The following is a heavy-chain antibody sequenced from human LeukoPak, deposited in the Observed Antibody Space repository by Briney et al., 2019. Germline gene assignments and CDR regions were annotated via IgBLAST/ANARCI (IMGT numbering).Heavy chain of an antibody. J-gene: IGHJ4*02. CDR1: GFTFSSYS. V-gene: IGHV3-21*01. Sequence: AGGSLRLSCAASGFTFSSYSMNWVRQAPGKGPEWVSSISSSSSYIYYADSVKGRFTISRDNAKNSLYLQMNSLRAEDTAVYYCARDRSRSYEIDYWGQGTLVTVSS. D-gene: IGHD1-26*01. CDR3: ARDRSRSYEIDY. CDR2: ISSSSSYI.